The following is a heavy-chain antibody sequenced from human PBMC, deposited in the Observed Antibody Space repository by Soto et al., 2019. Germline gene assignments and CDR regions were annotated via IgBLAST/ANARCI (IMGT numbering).Heavy chain of an antibody. V-gene: IGHV4-30-4*01. D-gene: IGHD3-3*01. CDR3: ARDNILGILYGGMDV. J-gene: IGHJ6*02. CDR1: GGSISSGDYY. CDR2: IYYSGST. Sequence: SETLSLTCTVSGGSISSGDYYWSWIRQPPGKGLEWIGYIYYSGSTYYNPSLKSRVTISVDTSKSQFSLKLSSVTAADTAVYYCARDNILGILYGGMDVWGQGTTVTVSS.